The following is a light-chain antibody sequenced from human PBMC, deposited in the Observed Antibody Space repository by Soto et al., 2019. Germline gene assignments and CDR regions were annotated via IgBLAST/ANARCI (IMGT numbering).Light chain of an antibody. CDR3: QSYDSSLSGVV. CDR2: GNI. CDR1: SSNIGAGYE. Sequence: QSVLTQPHSVSGSPGQRVTISFTGSSSNIGAGYEVHWYQQLTVTAPKLLIYGNIYRPSGVPDRFSGSKSGTSVSLAITGLQAEDEADYHCQSYDSSLSGVVFGGGTKVTVL. J-gene: IGLJ2*01. V-gene: IGLV1-40*01.